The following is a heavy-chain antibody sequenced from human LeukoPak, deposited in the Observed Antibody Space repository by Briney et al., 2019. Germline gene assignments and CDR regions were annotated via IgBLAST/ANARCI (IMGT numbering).Heavy chain of an antibody. J-gene: IGHJ4*02. CDR1: GGTFSSYA. CDR3: ATPKYDSSGCYYAIDY. Sequence: ASVKVSCKASGGTFSSYAISWVRQAPGQGLEWMGGIIPIFGTANYAQKFQGRVTITADESTSTAYMELSSLRSEDTAVYYCATPKYDSSGCYYAIDYWGQGTLVTVSS. CDR2: IIPIFGTA. D-gene: IGHD3-22*01. V-gene: IGHV1-69*13.